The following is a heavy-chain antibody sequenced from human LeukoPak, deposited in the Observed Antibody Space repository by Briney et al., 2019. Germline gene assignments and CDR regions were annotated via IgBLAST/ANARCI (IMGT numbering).Heavy chain of an antibody. CDR3: ASGVPADMSGWFDP. V-gene: IGHV3-73*01. CDR1: GFTFSDSA. CDR2: IRSTANSYAT. Sequence: GGSLRLSCAASGFTFSDSAIHWVRQASGKGLEWVGRIRSTANSYATTYAESVKGRFTISRDDSKNTAYLQMNSLKTEDTAVYYCASGVPADMSGWFDPWGQGTLVTVSS. D-gene: IGHD2-2*01. J-gene: IGHJ5*02.